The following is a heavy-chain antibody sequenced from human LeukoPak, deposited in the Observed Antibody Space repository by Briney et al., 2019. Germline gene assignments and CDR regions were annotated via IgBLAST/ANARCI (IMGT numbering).Heavy chain of an antibody. Sequence: LTGGSLRLSCAASGFTVSSNYMRWVRKAPGKGLEWVSVIYSGGSTYYADSVKGRFTISRDNSKNMLYLQMNSLRAGDTAVYYCARAADYYYGMVGWGQGTTVTVSS. CDR3: ARAADYYYGMVG. CDR1: GFTVSSNY. J-gene: IGHJ6*02. CDR2: IYSGGST. V-gene: IGHV3-66*01.